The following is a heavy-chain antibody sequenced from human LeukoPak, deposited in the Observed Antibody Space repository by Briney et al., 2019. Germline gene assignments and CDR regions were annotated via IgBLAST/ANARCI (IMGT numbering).Heavy chain of an antibody. Sequence: GGSLRLSCAASGFTFSCYAMSWVRQAPGKGLEWVSAISGSGGSTYYADSVKGRFTISRDNSKDTLYLQMNSLRAEDTAVYYCAKDLGGRNYYGSGSYYYMDVWGKGTTVTVSS. J-gene: IGHJ6*04. CDR3: AKDLGGRNYYGSGSYYYMDV. V-gene: IGHV3-23*01. CDR2: ISGSGGST. D-gene: IGHD3-10*01. CDR1: GFTFSCYA.